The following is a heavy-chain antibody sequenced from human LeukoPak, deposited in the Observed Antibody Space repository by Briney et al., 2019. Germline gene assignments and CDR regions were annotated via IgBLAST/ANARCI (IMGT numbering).Heavy chain of an antibody. Sequence: PSETLSLTCTVSGGSISSGGYYWSWIRQHPGKGLEWIGYIYYSGSTYYNPSLKSRVTISVDTSKNQFSLKLSSVTAADTAVYYCARGQYSPGGGWFDPWGQGTLVTVSS. J-gene: IGHJ5*02. CDR1: GGSISSGGYY. CDR2: IYYSGST. D-gene: IGHD5-18*01. V-gene: IGHV4-31*03. CDR3: ARGQYSPGGGWFDP.